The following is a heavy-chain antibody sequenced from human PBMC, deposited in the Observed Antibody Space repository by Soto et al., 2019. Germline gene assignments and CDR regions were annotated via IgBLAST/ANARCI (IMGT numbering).Heavy chain of an antibody. J-gene: IGHJ5*02. Sequence: HPGGSLRLSCAASGFTFSSYAMSWVRQAPGKGLEWVSAISGSGGSTYYADSVKGRFTISRDNSKNTLYLQMNSLRAEDTAVYYCAKDAVTGTKTPPNWFDPWGQGTLVTVSS. V-gene: IGHV3-23*01. CDR1: GFTFSSYA. D-gene: IGHD1-7*01. CDR3: AKDAVTGTKTPPNWFDP. CDR2: ISGSGGST.